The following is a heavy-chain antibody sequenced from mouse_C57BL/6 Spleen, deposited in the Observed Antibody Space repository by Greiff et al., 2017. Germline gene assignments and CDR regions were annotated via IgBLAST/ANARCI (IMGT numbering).Heavy chain of an antibody. V-gene: IGHV14-4*01. CDR1: GFNIKDDY. D-gene: IGHD2-2*01. Sequence: VQLKQSGAELVRPGASVKLSCTASGFNIKDDYMHWVKQRPEQGLEWIGWIDPENGDTEYASKFQGKATITADTSSNTAYLQLSSLTSEDTAVYYCTTTMVTTGGDYWGQGTTLTVSS. CDR3: TTTMVTTGGDY. J-gene: IGHJ2*01. CDR2: IDPENGDT.